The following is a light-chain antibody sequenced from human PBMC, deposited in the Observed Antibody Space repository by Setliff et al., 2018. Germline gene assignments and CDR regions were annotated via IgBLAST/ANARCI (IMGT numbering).Light chain of an antibody. Sequence: QSVLAQPRSVSGSPGQSVSISCTGTSSDVGGSNYVSWYQQHPGRAPKLMIYDVSKRSSGASDRFSGSKSGNTASLTISGLQAEDEADYYCCSYAGGSTYVFGTGTKGTVL. J-gene: IGLJ1*01. CDR1: SSDVGGSNY. CDR2: DVS. V-gene: IGLV2-11*01. CDR3: CSYAGGSTYV.